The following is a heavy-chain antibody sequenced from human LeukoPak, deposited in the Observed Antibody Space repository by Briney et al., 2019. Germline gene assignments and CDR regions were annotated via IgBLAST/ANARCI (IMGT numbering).Heavy chain of an antibody. Sequence: GESLRLSCAASGFTFSSYWMSWVRQAPGKGLEWVANIKQDGSDKYYVDSVKGRFTISRDNAKNSLYLLMNNLRAEDTAVYYCVRGVDSWGQGTLVTVSS. J-gene: IGHJ4*02. D-gene: IGHD3-10*01. CDR1: GFTFSSYW. V-gene: IGHV3-7*01. CDR3: VRGVDS. CDR2: IKQDGSDK.